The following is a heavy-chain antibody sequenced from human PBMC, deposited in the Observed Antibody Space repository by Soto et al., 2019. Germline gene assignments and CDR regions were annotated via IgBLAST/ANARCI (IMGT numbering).Heavy chain of an antibody. CDR1: GDSIRGFF. Sequence: QVQLQESGPGLLKPSETLSLTCTVSGDSIRGFFLSWIRQPPGKGLEWIGFVDYTGSTNYNPSFTVRVTISGGASKQQFSPKLNSLTATDTAVYYCARGYCRGGSCFDYWGQGTLVTVSS. J-gene: IGHJ4*02. D-gene: IGHD2-15*01. V-gene: IGHV4-59*12. CDR2: VDYTGST. CDR3: ARGYCRGGSCFDY.